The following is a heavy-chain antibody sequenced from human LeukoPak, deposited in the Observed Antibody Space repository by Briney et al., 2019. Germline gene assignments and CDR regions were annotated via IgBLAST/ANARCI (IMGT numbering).Heavy chain of an antibody. D-gene: IGHD3-10*01. CDR1: GFTFSSYA. V-gene: IGHV3-30-3*01. CDR2: ISYDGSNK. CDR3: ARGTSMVRGVIPFDY. Sequence: GRSLRLSCAASGFTFSSYAMHWVRQAPGKGLEWVAVISYDGSNKYYADSVKGRFTISRDNSKNTLYLQMNSLRAEDTAVYYCARGTSMVRGVIPFDYWGQGTLVTVSS. J-gene: IGHJ4*02.